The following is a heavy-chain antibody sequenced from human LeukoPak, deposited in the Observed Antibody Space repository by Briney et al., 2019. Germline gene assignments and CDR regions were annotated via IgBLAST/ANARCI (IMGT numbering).Heavy chain of an antibody. CDR1: GFTFDDYA. D-gene: IGHD3-10*01. J-gene: IGHJ4*02. Sequence: QPGRSLRLSCAASGFTFDDYAMHWVRQAPGKGLEWVSVIYSGGSTYYADSVKGRFTISRDNSKNTLYLQMNSLRAEDTAVYYCARDRNRVLDYWGQGTLVTVSS. V-gene: IGHV3-53*01. CDR3: ARDRNRVLDY. CDR2: IYSGGST.